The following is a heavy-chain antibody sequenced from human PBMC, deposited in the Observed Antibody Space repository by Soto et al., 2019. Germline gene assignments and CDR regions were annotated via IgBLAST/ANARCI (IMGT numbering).Heavy chain of an antibody. D-gene: IGHD2-2*02. CDR1: GGSISSGYYY. CDR2: IYYSGNT. J-gene: IGHJ4*02. Sequence: SETLSLTCSVSGGSISSGYYYWSWIRQPPGKGLEWIGNIYYSGNTYYNPSLKSRLIISIDTSKNQFSLKVGSVTAADTAVYYCARVSPGSVPAARPFDYWGQGTLVTVSS. CDR3: ARVSPGSVPAARPFDY. V-gene: IGHV4-30-4*01.